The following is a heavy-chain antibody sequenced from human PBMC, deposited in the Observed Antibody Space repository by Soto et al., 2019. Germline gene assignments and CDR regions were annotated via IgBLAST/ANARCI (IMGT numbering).Heavy chain of an antibody. CDR2: INHSGST. CDR1: GGSFSGYY. J-gene: IGHJ3*02. Sequence: SETLSLTCAVYGGSFSGYYWSWIRQPPGKGLEWIGEINHSGSTNYNPSLKSRVTISVDTSKNQFSLKLSSVTAADTAVYYCARGEFRLAARPLGDIDAFDIWGQGTMVTVSS. V-gene: IGHV4-34*01. D-gene: IGHD6-6*01. CDR3: ARGEFRLAARPLGDIDAFDI.